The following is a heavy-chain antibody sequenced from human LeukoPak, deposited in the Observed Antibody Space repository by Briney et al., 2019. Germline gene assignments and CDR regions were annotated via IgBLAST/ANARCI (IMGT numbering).Heavy chain of an antibody. CDR2: IYSGGST. D-gene: IGHD3-22*01. V-gene: IGHV3-53*04. CDR1: GFTVSSNY. CDR3: ARGTYYYDSSGYYVSSYFDY. J-gene: IGHJ4*02. Sequence: GGSLRLSCAASGFTVSSNYMSWVRQTPGKGLEWVSVIYSGGSTYYADSVKGRFTISRHNSKNTLYLQMNSLRAEDTAVYYCARGTYYYDSSGYYVSSYFDYWGQGTLVTVSS.